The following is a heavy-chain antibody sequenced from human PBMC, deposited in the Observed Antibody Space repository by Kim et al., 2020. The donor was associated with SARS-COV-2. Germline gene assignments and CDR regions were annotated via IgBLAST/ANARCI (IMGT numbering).Heavy chain of an antibody. V-gene: IGHV3-9*01. CDR2: ISWNGGTI. CDR3: AKDIGAFVVAPIMVRGLIITGAFDI. CDR1: GFTFDDYA. Sequence: GGSLRLSCAASGFTFDDYAMHWVRQAPGKGLEWVSGISWNGGTIVYADSVKGRFTISRDNAQNSLYLQMNSLRAEDTALYYCAKDIGAFVVAPIMVRGLIITGAFDIWGQGTMVTVSS. D-gene: IGHD3-10*01. J-gene: IGHJ3*02.